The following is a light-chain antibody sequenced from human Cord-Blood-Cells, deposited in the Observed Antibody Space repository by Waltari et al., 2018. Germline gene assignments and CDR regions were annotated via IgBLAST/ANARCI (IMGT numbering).Light chain of an antibody. Sequence: EIVMTQSPATLSVSPGERATLSCRATQSVSSNLAWYQQKPGQPPKPLIYGASTRATGTPARFSGSASGTEFTLTISSRQSEDFAVYYCQQYNNWPHTFSQGTKLEIK. CDR1: QSVSSN. CDR3: QQYNNWPHT. V-gene: IGKV3-15*01. CDR2: GAS. J-gene: IGKJ2*01.